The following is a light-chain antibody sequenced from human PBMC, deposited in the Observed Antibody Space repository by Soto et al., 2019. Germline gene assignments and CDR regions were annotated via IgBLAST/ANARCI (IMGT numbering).Light chain of an antibody. Sequence: HSDLTQPASGSGSPGQSSTISCTGTSSDVGGYNYVSWYQHHPGKAPKLLIYDVSNRPSGVSNRFSGSKSDNTASLTISGLQPEDEADYYCSSYTTSNTRQIVFGTGTKVTVL. J-gene: IGLJ1*01. CDR1: SSDVGGYNY. CDR2: DVS. V-gene: IGLV2-14*03. CDR3: SSYTTSNTRQIV.